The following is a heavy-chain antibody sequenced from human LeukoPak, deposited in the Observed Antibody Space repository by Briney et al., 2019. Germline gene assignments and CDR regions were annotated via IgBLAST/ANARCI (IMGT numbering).Heavy chain of an antibody. CDR1: GGSFSGYY. Sequence: PSETLSLTCAVYGGSFSGYYWSWIRQPPGKGLEWIGEINHSGSTNYNPSLKSRVTISVDTSKNQFSLKLSSVTAADTAVYYCARGRVRTTSPPPSSGYSTFDYWGQGTLVTVSS. V-gene: IGHV4-34*01. D-gene: IGHD3-22*01. J-gene: IGHJ4*02. CDR3: ARGRVRTTSPPPSSGYSTFDY. CDR2: INHSGST.